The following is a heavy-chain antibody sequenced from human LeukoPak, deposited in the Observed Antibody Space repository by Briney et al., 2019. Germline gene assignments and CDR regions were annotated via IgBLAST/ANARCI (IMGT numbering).Heavy chain of an antibody. Sequence: GGSLRLSCAASGFTFSSYWMSWVRQAPGKGLEWVSSISSSSSYIYYADSVKGRFTISRDNAKNSLYLQMNSLRAEDTAVYYCARDLGYYYYYGMDVWGQGTTVTVSS. CDR1: GFTFSSYW. CDR3: ARDLGYYYYYGMDV. D-gene: IGHD6-13*01. CDR2: ISSSSSYI. V-gene: IGHV3-21*01. J-gene: IGHJ6*02.